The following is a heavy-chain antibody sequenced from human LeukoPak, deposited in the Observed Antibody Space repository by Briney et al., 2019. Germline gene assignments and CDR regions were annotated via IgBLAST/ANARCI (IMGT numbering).Heavy chain of an antibody. V-gene: IGHV4-4*07. Sequence: PSETLSLTCTVSGASIGLYYWSWIRQPAGKGLEWIGCIYTSGTSNYSPSLKSRVTMSLDLSKNQLSLKLNSVTAADTAVYYCARDRAVPHYYYGMDVWGQGTTVTVSS. CDR1: GASIGLYY. J-gene: IGHJ6*02. CDR2: IYTSGTS. D-gene: IGHD6-19*01. CDR3: ARDRAVPHYYYGMDV.